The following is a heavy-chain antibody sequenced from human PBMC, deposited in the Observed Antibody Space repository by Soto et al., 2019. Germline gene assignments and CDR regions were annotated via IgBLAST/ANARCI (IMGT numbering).Heavy chain of an antibody. D-gene: IGHD3-10*01. CDR1: RFTFSSYG. Sequence: LRLSCAASRFTFSSYGMHWVRQAPGKGLEWVAVIWYDGSNKYYADSVKGRFTISRDNSKNTLHLQMNSLRAEDTAVYYCARDRANYHYHGMDVWGQGTTVTVSS. CDR2: IWYDGSNK. J-gene: IGHJ6*02. CDR3: ARDRANYHYHGMDV. V-gene: IGHV3-33*01.